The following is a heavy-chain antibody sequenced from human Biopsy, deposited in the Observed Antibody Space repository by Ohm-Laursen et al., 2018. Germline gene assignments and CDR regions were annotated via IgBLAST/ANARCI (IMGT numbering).Heavy chain of an antibody. J-gene: IGHJ4*02. V-gene: IGHV4-59*01. CDR2: IYYSGST. Sequence: SQTLSLTCTVSGGSIYNFFWSWIRQPPGKGLEWIGYIYYSGSTNYNPSPKSRVTISVDRSKNHFSLELSSVTAAGTAVYYCARVGVGAPSIDYFDSWGQGALVTVSS. CDR1: GGSIYNFF. D-gene: IGHD1-26*01. CDR3: ARVGVGAPSIDYFDS.